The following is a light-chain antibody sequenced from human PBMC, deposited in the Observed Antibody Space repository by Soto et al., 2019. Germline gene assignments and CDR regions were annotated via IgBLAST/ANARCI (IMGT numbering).Light chain of an antibody. CDR2: EVT. V-gene: IGLV2-8*01. J-gene: IGLJ1*01. CDR1: SIDVGGYNY. CDR3: RSYAGRDSNAV. Sequence: QSVLTQPPSASGSPGQSVTISFTGTSIDVGGYNYVSWYQHHPGKAPKLMIYEVTKRPSGVPDRFSGSKSGNTASLTVSGLQAEDEANYYCRSYAGRDSNAVFGTGTKVTVL.